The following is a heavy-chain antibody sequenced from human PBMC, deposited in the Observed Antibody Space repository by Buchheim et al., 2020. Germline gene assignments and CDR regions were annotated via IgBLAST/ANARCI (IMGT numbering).Heavy chain of an antibody. V-gene: IGHV3-7*01. Sequence: EVQLVESGGGLVQPGGSLRLSCAASGFTFSSYWMSWVRQAPGKGLEWVANIKQDGSEKYYVDSVKGRFTISRDNAKNSLNLQMNSLRAEDTAVYYCARGSDSMYYYYYYGMDVWGQGTT. CDR1: GFTFSSYW. D-gene: IGHD2/OR15-2a*01. CDR2: IKQDGSEK. CDR3: ARGSDSMYYYYYYGMDV. J-gene: IGHJ6*02.